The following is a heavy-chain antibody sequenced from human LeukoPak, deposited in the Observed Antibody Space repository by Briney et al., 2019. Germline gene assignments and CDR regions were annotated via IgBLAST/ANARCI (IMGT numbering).Heavy chain of an antibody. CDR2: IYSGGTT. Sequence: GGSLRLSCAASGFAVSSNYMSWVRQAPGKGPEWVSVIYSGGTTYYADSVKGRFIISRDNSKNTLYLQMNSLRADDTAVHFCAREVPATAMFFDYWGQGTLVTVSS. V-gene: IGHV3-53*01. D-gene: IGHD2-2*01. CDR1: GFAVSSNY. CDR3: AREVPATAMFFDY. J-gene: IGHJ4*02.